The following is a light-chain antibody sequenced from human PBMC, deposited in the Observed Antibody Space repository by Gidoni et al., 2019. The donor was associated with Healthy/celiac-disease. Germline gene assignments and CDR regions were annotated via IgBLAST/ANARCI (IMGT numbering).Light chain of an antibody. J-gene: IGLJ3*02. V-gene: IGLV2-23*02. CDR3: CSYAGSSTPV. CDR1: SSVVGSYNL. CDR2: EVS. Sequence: QSALTRPAPVSGSPGQSFTISCTGTSSVVGSYNLVSWYQQHPGKAPKLMIYEVSKRPSGVSNRFSGSKSGNTASLTISGLQAEDEADYYCCSYAGSSTPVFGGGTKLTVL.